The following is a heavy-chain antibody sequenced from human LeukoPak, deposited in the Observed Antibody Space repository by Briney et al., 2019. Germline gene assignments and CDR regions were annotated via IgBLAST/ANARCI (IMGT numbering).Heavy chain of an antibody. Sequence: GGSLRLSCAASGFTFSSYAMHWVRQAPGKGLEGVAVISYDGSNKYYADSVKGRFTISRDNSKNTLYLQMNSLRAEDTAVYYCARGAYSIAARPGAFDIWGQGTMVTVSS. CDR2: ISYDGSNK. CDR3: ARGAYSIAARPGAFDI. D-gene: IGHD6-6*01. CDR1: GFTFSSYA. V-gene: IGHV3-30*01. J-gene: IGHJ3*02.